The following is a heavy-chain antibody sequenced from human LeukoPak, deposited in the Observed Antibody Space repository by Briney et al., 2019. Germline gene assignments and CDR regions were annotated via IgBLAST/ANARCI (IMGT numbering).Heavy chain of an antibody. J-gene: IGHJ6*02. V-gene: IGHV4-39*07. Sequence: KSSETLSLTCTVSGGSISSSSYYWGWIRQPPGKGLEWIGSIYYSGSTYYNPSLKSRVTISVDTSKNQFSLKLSSVTAADTAVYYCARDPSTGDYAGPYYYYGMDVWGQGTTVTVSS. CDR1: GGSISSSSYY. CDR2: IYYSGST. CDR3: ARDPSTGDYAGPYYYYGMDV. D-gene: IGHD4-17*01.